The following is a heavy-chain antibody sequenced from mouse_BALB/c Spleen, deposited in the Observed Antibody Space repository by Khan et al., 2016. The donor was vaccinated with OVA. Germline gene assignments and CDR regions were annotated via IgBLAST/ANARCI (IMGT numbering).Heavy chain of an antibody. CDR1: GFTFSSYS. D-gene: IGHD4-1*01. Sequence: EVELVESGGDLVKPGGSLNLSCAASGFTFSSYSMSWVRQTPDKRLEWVATISSDGDYTYYPDRVKGLFIISRDNAKNTLYMQMSSLKTEDTAMYYQARYLTGSFAYWGQGTLVTVSA. J-gene: IGHJ3*01. CDR3: ARYLTGSFAY. CDR2: ISSDGDYT. V-gene: IGHV5-6*01.